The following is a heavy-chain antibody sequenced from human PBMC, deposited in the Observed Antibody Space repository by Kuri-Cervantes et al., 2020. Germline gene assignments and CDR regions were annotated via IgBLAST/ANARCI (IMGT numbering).Heavy chain of an antibody. V-gene: IGHV3-23*01. CDR2: IVGSG. D-gene: IGHD2-2*01. CDR1: GFTFSNYA. Sequence: GESLKISCAASGFTFSNYAMNWVRQAPGKGLEWVSGIVGSGDMADSVKGRFTVSRDNSKNTLYLQMNSLRAEDTAVYYCARDRRYDQLLSLYYFDYWGQGTLVTVSS. J-gene: IGHJ4*02. CDR3: ARDRRYDQLLSLYYFDY.